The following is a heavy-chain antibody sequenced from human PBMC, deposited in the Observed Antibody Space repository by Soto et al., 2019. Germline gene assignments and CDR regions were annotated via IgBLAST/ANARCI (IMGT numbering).Heavy chain of an antibody. D-gene: IGHD1-26*01. V-gene: IGHV3-21*06. CDR1: GFTFISYS. J-gene: IGHJ4*02. CDR2: ITGNSEYK. Sequence: PWGSLRLSCAASGFTFISYSINRVRHSPGKGLEWVSLITGNSEYKYYAGSVKGRFTVSRDNAKNSLYLQMNSLTVEDTAVYYCARSGELLQTFDSWGQGTLVTVSS. CDR3: ARSGELLQTFDS.